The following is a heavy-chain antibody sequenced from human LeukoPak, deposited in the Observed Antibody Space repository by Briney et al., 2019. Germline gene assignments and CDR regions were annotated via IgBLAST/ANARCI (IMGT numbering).Heavy chain of an antibody. Sequence: SETLSLTCTVSGYFISSGYYWGWIRQPPGKGLQWIGSIHHSGSTYYNPSLKSRVTISVDTSKNQFSLKLSSVTAADTAVYYCARDLGGDYDWFDPWGQGTLVTVSS. J-gene: IGHJ5*02. V-gene: IGHV4-38-2*02. D-gene: IGHD4-17*01. CDR1: GYFISSGYY. CDR2: IHHSGST. CDR3: ARDLGGDYDWFDP.